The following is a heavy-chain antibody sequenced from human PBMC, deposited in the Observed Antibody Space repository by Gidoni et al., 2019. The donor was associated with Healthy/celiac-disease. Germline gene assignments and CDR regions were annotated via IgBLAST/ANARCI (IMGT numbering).Heavy chain of an antibody. J-gene: IGHJ4*02. CDR2: RIPIFVTA. Sequence: QGQLVPTGAEDENPGSSVKCSCKSSAGTFSSDAISWVRQAPGQGLEWMGGRIPIFVTATYAQQFQGRVTITADEFTSTAYMVLSSLSSEDTVVYYCARVSSGYYHYGPFDYWGQGTLVTVSS. CDR1: AGTFSSDA. CDR3: ARVSSGYYHYGPFDY. V-gene: IGHV1-69*01. D-gene: IGHD3-22*01.